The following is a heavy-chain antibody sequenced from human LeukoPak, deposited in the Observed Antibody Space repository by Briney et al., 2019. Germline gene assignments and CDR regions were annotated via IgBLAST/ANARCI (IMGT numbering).Heavy chain of an antibody. Sequence: SETLSLTCAVSGGSISSGGYSWGWIRQPPGKGLEWIGYIYHSGSTYYNPSLKSRVTISVDRSKNQFSLKLSSVTAADTAVYYCARSLGYSGYENYFDYWGQGTLVTVSS. D-gene: IGHD5-12*01. CDR3: ARSLGYSGYENYFDY. J-gene: IGHJ4*02. V-gene: IGHV4-30-2*01. CDR2: IYHSGST. CDR1: GGSISSGGYS.